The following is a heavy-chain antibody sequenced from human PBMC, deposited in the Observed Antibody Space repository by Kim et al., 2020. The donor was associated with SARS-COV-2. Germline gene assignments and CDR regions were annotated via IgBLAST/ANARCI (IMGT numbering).Heavy chain of an antibody. CDR2: ISSSSSTI. Sequence: GGSLRLSCAASGFTFSSYSMNWVRQAPGKGLEWVSYISSSSSTIYYADSVKGRFTISRDNAKNSLYLQMNSLRAEDTAVYYCARELHLAVAGLGNYYYYGMDVWGQGTTVTVSS. J-gene: IGHJ6*02. D-gene: IGHD6-19*01. V-gene: IGHV3-48*04. CDR3: ARELHLAVAGLGNYYYYGMDV. CDR1: GFTFSSYS.